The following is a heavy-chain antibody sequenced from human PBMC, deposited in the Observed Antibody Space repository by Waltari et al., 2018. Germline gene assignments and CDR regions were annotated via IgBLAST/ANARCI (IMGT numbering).Heavy chain of an antibody. Sequence: EVQLVESGGGLVQFGGSLRLSCAASGFTFSSYSMHWVRQTPGKGLVWVSRINGYGTSTTYADSVKGRFTTSRDNARNTLHLQMNSLRVEDTAVYYCATGDSHAFDMWGQGTLVIVSS. CDR1: GFTFSSYS. CDR2: INGYGTST. CDR3: ATGDSHAFDM. V-gene: IGHV3-74*01. J-gene: IGHJ3*02. D-gene: IGHD4-17*01.